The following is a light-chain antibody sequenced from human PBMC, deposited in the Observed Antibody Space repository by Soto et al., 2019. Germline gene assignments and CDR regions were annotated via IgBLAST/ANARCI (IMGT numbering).Light chain of an antibody. CDR3: CSYTSTTTPYV. CDR2: EVS. V-gene: IGLV2-14*03. J-gene: IGLJ1*01. CDR1: SSDVGGYKY. Sequence: QPVLTQPASVSGSPGQSITVSCTGTSSDVGGYKYLSWYQQHPGKAPKLIIYEVSNRPSGVSNRFSGSKSGNTASLTISGLQAEDEADYYCCSYTSTTTPYVFGTGTKLTVL.